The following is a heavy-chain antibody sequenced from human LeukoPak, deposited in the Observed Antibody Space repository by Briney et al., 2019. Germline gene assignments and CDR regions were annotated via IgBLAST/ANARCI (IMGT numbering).Heavy chain of an antibody. Sequence: PGGSLRLSCAASGFTFSTYAMSWVRQAPGKGPEWVSSISGSGFTTYYADSVQGRFTISRDNSKNTLYLQMNSLRAEDTAVYYCARARSGYYQFDYWGQGALVTVSS. CDR2: ISGSGFTT. CDR3: ARARSGYYQFDY. CDR1: GFTFSTYA. V-gene: IGHV3-23*01. J-gene: IGHJ4*02. D-gene: IGHD3-3*01.